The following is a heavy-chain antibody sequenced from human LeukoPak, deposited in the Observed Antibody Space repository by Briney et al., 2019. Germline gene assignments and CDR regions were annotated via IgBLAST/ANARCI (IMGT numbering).Heavy chain of an antibody. Sequence: SETLSLTXAVYGGSFSGYYWSWICQPPGKGLEWIGEINHSGSTNYNPSLKSRVTISVDTSKNQFSLKLSSVTAADTAVYYCARGWYSRIFDYWGQGTLVTVSS. CDR1: GGSFSGYY. J-gene: IGHJ4*02. V-gene: IGHV4-34*01. CDR2: INHSGST. CDR3: ARGWYSRIFDY. D-gene: IGHD6-13*01.